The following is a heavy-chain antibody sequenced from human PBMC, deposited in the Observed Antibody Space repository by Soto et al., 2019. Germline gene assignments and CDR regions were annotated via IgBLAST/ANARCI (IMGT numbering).Heavy chain of an antibody. CDR3: AKDRKSSDGGRTFDY. D-gene: IGHD6-19*01. V-gene: IGHV3-30*18. J-gene: IGHJ4*02. CDR2: ISYDGSNK. CDR1: GFTFSSYG. Sequence: GESLKISCAASGFTFSSYGMHWVRQAPGKGLEWVAVISYDGSNKYYADSVKGRFTISRDNSKNTLYLQMNSLRAEDTAVYYCAKDRKSSDGGRTFDYWGQGTLVTVSS.